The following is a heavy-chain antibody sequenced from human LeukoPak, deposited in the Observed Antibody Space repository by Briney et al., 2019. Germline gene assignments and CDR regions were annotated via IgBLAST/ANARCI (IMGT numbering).Heavy chain of an antibody. J-gene: IGHJ6*02. CDR3: ARGDYYGSGSYFGYYYYYGMDV. Sequence: GASVKVSCKASGYTFTGYHMHWVRQAPGQGLEWMGWINPNSGGTNYAQKFQGRVTMTRDTSISTAYMELSRLRSDDTAVYYCARGDYYGSGSYFGYYYYYGMDVWGQGTTVTVSS. CDR1: GYTFTGYH. V-gene: IGHV1-2*02. CDR2: INPNSGGT. D-gene: IGHD3-10*01.